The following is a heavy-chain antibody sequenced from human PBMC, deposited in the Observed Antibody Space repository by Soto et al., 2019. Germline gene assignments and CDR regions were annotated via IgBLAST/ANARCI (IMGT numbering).Heavy chain of an antibody. CDR3: ARRDIGGGYMDV. J-gene: IGHJ6*03. CDR2: IYADDSDA. Sequence: GESLKISCTGSGYSFPTYWIAWVRQKPGKGPEWMGIIYADDSDARYSPSFQGQVTISVDKSISTAYLQWSSLKASDTAMYYCARRDIGGGYMDVWGQGTTVTVSS. V-gene: IGHV5-51*01. D-gene: IGHD1-26*01. CDR1: GYSFPTYW.